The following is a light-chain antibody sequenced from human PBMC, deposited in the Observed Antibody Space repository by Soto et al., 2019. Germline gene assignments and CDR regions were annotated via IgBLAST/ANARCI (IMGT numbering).Light chain of an antibody. CDR3: SSYTSTRPVV. Sequence: QSALTQPASVSGSPGQSITISCTGVSSDVDDDKYVSWYQHHPGKAPKVIIYDVSNRPSGVSNRFSGSTSGNTASLTISGLQAEDEADYYCSSYTSTRPVVFGSGTKLTVL. CDR2: DVS. CDR1: SSDVDDDKY. V-gene: IGLV2-14*03. J-gene: IGLJ1*01.